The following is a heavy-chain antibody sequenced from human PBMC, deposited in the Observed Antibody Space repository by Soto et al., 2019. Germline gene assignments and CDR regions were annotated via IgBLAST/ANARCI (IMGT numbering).Heavy chain of an antibody. J-gene: IGHJ6*03. V-gene: IGHV3-66*01. CDR2: IYSGGST. CDR3: ARDRSGTVTTFHYYYYMDV. Sequence: GGSLRLSCAASGFTVSSNYMSWVRQAPGKGLEWVSVIYSGGSTYYADSVKGRFTISRDNSKNTLYLQMNSLRAEDTAVYYCARDRSGTVTTFHYYYYMDVWGKGTTVTVSS. D-gene: IGHD4-17*01. CDR1: GFTVSSNY.